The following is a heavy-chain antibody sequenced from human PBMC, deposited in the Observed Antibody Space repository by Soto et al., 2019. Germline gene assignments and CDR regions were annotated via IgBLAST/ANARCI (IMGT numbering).Heavy chain of an antibody. Sequence: QVQLVQSGAEVRKPGSSLKVSCQSFGGSLSSYAFSWVRQAPGQGLEWMGGLIVILGTTNYAQKYKGRVTCTADESTSTAYMEVSSLEYDDTAIYYCESGYYDSSGYSIDYWGQGTQVTVSS. J-gene: IGHJ4*02. V-gene: IGHV1-69*01. D-gene: IGHD3-22*01. CDR1: GGSLSSYA. CDR2: LIVILGTT. CDR3: ESGYYDSSGYSIDY.